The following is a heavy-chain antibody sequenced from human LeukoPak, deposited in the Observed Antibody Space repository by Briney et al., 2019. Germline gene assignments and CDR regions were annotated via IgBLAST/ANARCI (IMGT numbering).Heavy chain of an antibody. CDR3: ARGVYGDYYFDY. Sequence: GGSLRLSCAASRFTFSSYSMNWVRQAPGKGLEWVSYINTDTSTICYADSVKGRFTISRDNAKNLLYLQVNSLGAEDTALYYCARGVYGDYYFDYWGQGTLVTVSS. D-gene: IGHD4-17*01. V-gene: IGHV3-48*01. J-gene: IGHJ4*02. CDR2: INTDTSTI. CDR1: RFTFSSYS.